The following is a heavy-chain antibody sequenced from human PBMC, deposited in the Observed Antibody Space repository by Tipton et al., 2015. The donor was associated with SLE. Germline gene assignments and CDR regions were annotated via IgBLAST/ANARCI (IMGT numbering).Heavy chain of an antibody. CDR1: GYTFTSYG. D-gene: IGHD6-6*01. J-gene: IGHJ5*02. Sequence: QSGAEVKKPGASVKVSCKASGYTFTSYGISWVRQAPGQGLEWMGGIIPMFGTANYAQKFQGRVTINTDESTSTVYMELSSLRSEDTAVYYCASTIPAPRSQGWFDPWGQGTLVTASS. CDR3: ASTIPAPRSQGWFDP. CDR2: IIPMFGTA. V-gene: IGHV1-69*05.